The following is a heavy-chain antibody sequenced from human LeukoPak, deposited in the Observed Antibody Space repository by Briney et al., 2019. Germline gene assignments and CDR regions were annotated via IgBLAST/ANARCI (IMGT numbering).Heavy chain of an antibody. CDR2: ISSSSSYI. CDR1: GFTFSSYS. Sequence: GGSLRLSCAASGFTFSSYSMNWVRQAPGKGLEWVSSISSSSSYIYYADSVKGRFTISRDNAKNSLYLQMNSLRAEDTAVYYCARGYRGYDYFDYWGQGTLVTVSS. V-gene: IGHV3-21*01. J-gene: IGHJ4*02. CDR3: ARGYRGYDYFDY. D-gene: IGHD5-12*01.